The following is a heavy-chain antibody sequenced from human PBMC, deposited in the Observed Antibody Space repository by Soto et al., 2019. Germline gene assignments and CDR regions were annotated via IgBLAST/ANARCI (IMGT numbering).Heavy chain of an antibody. Sequence: EVQLLESGGGLVQPGGSLRLSCAASGFTFSNYAGTWVRQAPGKGLEWVSTISGSGGSTYYADSVKGRFTISRDNSKNTLYLQMNSRRAEDTAVYYCAEDQGSSWYEIDYWGQGPRVTVSS. CDR3: AEDQGSSWYEIDY. D-gene: IGHD6-13*01. V-gene: IGHV3-23*01. CDR1: GFTFSNYA. CDR2: ISGSGGST. J-gene: IGHJ4*02.